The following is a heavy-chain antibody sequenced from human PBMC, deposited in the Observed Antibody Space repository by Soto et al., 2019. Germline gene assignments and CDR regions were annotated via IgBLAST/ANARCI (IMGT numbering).Heavy chain of an antibody. CDR1: GYTFTSYY. CDR2: INPSGGST. CDR3: ARDFMPQGNYYYGMDV. V-gene: IGHV1-46*01. J-gene: IGHJ6*02. Sequence: LKVSCKASGYTFTSYYMHWVRQAPGQGLEWMGIINPSGGSTSYAQKFQGRVTMTRDTSTSTVYMELSSLRSEDTAVYYCARDFMPQGNYYYGMDVWGQGTTVTVSS. D-gene: IGHD2-2*01.